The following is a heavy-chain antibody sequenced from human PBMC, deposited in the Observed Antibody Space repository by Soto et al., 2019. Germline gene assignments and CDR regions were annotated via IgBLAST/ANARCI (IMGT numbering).Heavy chain of an antibody. CDR2: IDPSDSQT. V-gene: IGHV5-10-1*01. D-gene: IGHD2-8*02. CDR3: ARQIYDSGTGPNFQYYFDS. J-gene: IGHJ4*02. CDR1: GYSFAGYW. Sequence: PGESLKISCKGSGYSFAGYWITWVRQKPGKGLEWMGRIDPSDSQTYYSPSFRGHVTISATKSITTVFLQWSSLRASDTAMYYCARQIYDSGTGPNFQYYFDSWVQGTPVTVSS.